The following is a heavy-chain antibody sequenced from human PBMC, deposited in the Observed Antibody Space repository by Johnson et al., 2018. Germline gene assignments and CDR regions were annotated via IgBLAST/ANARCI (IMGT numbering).Heavy chain of an antibody. CDR1: GFPFGTSA. CDR2: ISFDASYK. Sequence: LVESGGGVVQPETSLRLTCEGSGFPFGTSALHWVRQAPGKGLEWVAVISFDASYKDYVDSVKGRFTISRDNSKNTWYLQMNSMRAEDTAVYYCAGSDCGGDCHLLDCWGQGALVTVSS. D-gene: IGHD2-21*02. CDR3: AGSDCGGDCHLLDC. V-gene: IGHV3-30*04. J-gene: IGHJ4*02.